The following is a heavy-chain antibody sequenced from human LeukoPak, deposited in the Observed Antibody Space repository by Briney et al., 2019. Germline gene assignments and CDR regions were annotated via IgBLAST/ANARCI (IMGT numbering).Heavy chain of an antibody. CDR2: ISISGGST. D-gene: IGHD6-13*01. J-gene: IGHJ5*02. V-gene: IGHV3-23*01. CDR1: GFTFSSYA. CDR3: AREISSWYRTEGRFDP. Sequence: PGGSLRLSCAASGFTFSSYAMSWVRQAPGKGLEWVSSISISGGSTSYADSVKGRFTISRDNSKNTLSLQMNSLRAEDTAVYYCAREISSWYRTEGRFDPWGQGTLVTVSS.